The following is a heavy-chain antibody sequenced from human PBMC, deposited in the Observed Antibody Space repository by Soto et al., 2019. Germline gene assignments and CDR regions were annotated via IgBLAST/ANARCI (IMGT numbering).Heavy chain of an antibody. V-gene: IGHV3-23*01. CDR2: ITGDSAII. D-gene: IGHD5-12*01. Sequence: GGSLRLSCAASGFTFNSSAMSWVRQAPGKRLEWVSAITGDSAIIFYADSVKGRFTISRDNSKNTLYLQMNSLRAEDTAVYYCRKALATRAYDYWGQGTLGTV. J-gene: IGHJ4*02. CDR3: RKALATRAYDY. CDR1: GFTFNSSA.